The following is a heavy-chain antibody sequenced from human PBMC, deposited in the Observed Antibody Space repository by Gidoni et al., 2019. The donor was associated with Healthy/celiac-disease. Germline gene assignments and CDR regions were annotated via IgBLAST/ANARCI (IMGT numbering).Heavy chain of an antibody. V-gene: IGHV1-18*01. CDR1: GYTFTRYG. CDR3: AREKYSSGWYEDAFDI. D-gene: IGHD6-19*01. J-gene: IGHJ3*02. Sequence: QVQLVQSGAEVKKPGASVKVSGRASGYTFTRYGISWVRQAPGQGLEWMGWISAYNGNTNYAQKLQGRVTMTTDTSTSTAYMELRSLRSDDTAVYYCAREKYSSGWYEDAFDIWGQGTMVTVSS. CDR2: ISAYNGNT.